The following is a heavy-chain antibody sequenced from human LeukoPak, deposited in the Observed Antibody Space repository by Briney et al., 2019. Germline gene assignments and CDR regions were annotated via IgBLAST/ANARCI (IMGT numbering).Heavy chain of an antibody. CDR1: GFTFSRYL. CDR3: ARGDGVIMKY. CDR2: IKQDGSEK. J-gene: IGHJ4*02. V-gene: IGHV3-7*01. D-gene: IGHD3-10*01. Sequence: PGGSLRLSCATSGFTFSRYLMSWVRQAPGKGLEWVANIKQDGSEKYYVDSVKGRFTISRDNAKNSLYLQMNSLRAEDTAVYYCARGDGVIMKYWGQGTLVTVSS.